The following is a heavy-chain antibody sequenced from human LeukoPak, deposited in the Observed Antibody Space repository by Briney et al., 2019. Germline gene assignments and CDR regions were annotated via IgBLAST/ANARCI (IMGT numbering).Heavy chain of an antibody. CDR2: ISNGNT. CDR3: VREAGYCASVCLKSNWFDP. Sequence: GGSLRLSCAASGFPFSNNAMSWVRQPPGKGLEWVSAISNGNTYYADSVRGRFTISRDASKNMVYLQMNSLRDEDTALYYCVREAGYCASVCLKSNWFDPWGQGTLVTVSS. V-gene: IGHV3-23*01. CDR1: GFPFSNNA. D-gene: IGHD2-21*02. J-gene: IGHJ5*02.